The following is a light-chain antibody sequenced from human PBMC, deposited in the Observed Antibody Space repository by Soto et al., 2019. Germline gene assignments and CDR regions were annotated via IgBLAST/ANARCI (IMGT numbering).Light chain of an antibody. J-gene: IGKJ4*01. CDR3: QPYEELPLT. CDR1: QISANY. V-gene: IGKV1-33*01. CDR2: DAS. Sequence: DGQLTQSPSTLSESVGDRVAITCQASQISANYLNWFQFRPGKAPQLLISDASHLEPGVPSRFSGERSGSDFTLIINNLQPEDFATYYCQPYEELPLTFGGGTRV.